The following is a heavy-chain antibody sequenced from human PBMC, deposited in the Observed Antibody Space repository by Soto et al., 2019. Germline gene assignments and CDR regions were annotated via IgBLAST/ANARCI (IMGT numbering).Heavy chain of an antibody. CDR1: GGSLSSYY. CDR2: IYYSGST. D-gene: IGHD6-13*01. Sequence: SETLSLTCTVSGGSLSSYYWSWIRQPPGKGLEWIGYIYYSGSTNYNPSLKSRVTISVDTSKNQFSLKLSSVTAADTAVYYCAGRASSSWYGSDPSWFDPWGQGTLVTVSS. J-gene: IGHJ5*02. V-gene: IGHV4-59*01. CDR3: AGRASSSWYGSDPSWFDP.